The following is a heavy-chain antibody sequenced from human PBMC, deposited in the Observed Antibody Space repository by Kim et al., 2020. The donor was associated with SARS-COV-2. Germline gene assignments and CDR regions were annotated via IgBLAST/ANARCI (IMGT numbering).Heavy chain of an antibody. Sequence: RGRFTISRDNSKNTVYQEMNSLRAEDTAMYYCARVEGRLDGLGSYHGMDVWGQGTTVTVSS. J-gene: IGHJ6*02. CDR3: ARVEGRLDGLGSYHGMDV. V-gene: IGHV3-30*07. D-gene: IGHD3-10*01.